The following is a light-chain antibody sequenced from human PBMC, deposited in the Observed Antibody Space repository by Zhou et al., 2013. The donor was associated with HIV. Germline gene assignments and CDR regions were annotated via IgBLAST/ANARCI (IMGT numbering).Light chain of an antibody. J-gene: IGKJ4*01. V-gene: IGKV3-20*01. Sequence: EVVMTQSPATLSVSPGERATLSCRASQTVRSNYLAWYQQRSGQAPRLLIYGASIRATAIPARFSGSGSGTDFALTISRLEPEDFAVYYCHQYGVPPARSFGGGTKLEIK. CDR2: GAS. CDR1: QTVRSNY. CDR3: HQYGVPPARS.